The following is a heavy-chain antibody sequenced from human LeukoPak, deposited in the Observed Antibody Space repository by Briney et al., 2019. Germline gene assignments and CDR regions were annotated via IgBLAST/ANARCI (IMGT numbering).Heavy chain of an antibody. D-gene: IGHD3-22*01. CDR1: GFTFSSYL. J-gene: IGHJ6*02. V-gene: IGHV3-74*01. Sequence: PGGSLRLSCAASGFTFSSYLMHWVRQAPGKGLVWVSRINTDGGTTSYADSVKGRFTISRDNAKNTLYLQMNSLRAEDTAVYYCARSYYDSSGYRAGMDVWGQGATVTVSS. CDR3: ARSYYDSSGYRAGMDV. CDR2: INTDGGTT.